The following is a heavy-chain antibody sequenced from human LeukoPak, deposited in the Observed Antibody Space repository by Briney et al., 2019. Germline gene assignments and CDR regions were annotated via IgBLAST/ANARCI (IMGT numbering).Heavy chain of an antibody. V-gene: IGHV1-69*05. CDR1: GGTFSSYA. CDR3: AGGDYDFWSGLMFDP. CDR2: IIPIFGTA. D-gene: IGHD3-3*01. J-gene: IGHJ5*02. Sequence: ASVKVSCKASGGTFSSYAISWVRQAPGQGLEWMGRIIPIFGTANYAQKFQGRVTITTDESTSTAYMELSSLRSEDTAVYYCAGGDYDFWSGLMFDPWGQGTLVTVSS.